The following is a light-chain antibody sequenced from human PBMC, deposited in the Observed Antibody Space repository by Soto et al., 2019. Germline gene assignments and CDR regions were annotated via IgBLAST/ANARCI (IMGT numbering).Light chain of an antibody. CDR1: KSVSSSY. J-gene: IGKJ1*01. Sequence: EIVFTQSPGTLFFSPGEKATLSCRASKSVSSSYLAWYQQKPGQAPRLLIYGASSRATGIPDRFSGSGSGTDFTLTISRLEPEDFAVYYCQQYGIAGTFGQGTRVDIK. V-gene: IGKV3-20*01. CDR2: GAS. CDR3: QQYGIAGT.